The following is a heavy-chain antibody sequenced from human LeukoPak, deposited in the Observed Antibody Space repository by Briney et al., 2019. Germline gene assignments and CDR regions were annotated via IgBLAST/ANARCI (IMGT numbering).Heavy chain of an antibody. V-gene: IGHV3-23*01. J-gene: IGHJ4*02. Sequence: GGSLRLSCAASGFTFDDYAMHWVRQAPGKGLEWVSAISGSGGSTYYADSVKGRFTISRDNSKNTLYLQMNSLRAEDKAVYYCAKDLWDSYRSGRDWGQGTLVTLSS. D-gene: IGHD3-10*01. CDR1: GFTFDDYA. CDR2: ISGSGGST. CDR3: AKDLWDSYRSGRD.